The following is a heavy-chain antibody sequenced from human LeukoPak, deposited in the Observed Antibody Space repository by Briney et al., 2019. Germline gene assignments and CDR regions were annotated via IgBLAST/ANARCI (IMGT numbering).Heavy chain of an antibody. CDR2: IYYSGNT. D-gene: IGHD1-7*01. CDR3: ARLIEGTPGDS. Sequence: PSETLSLTCTVYGGSISDSRYHWGWSRQPPGKGLEWIGSIYYSGNTYYNPSLKSRVTISIDTSKNQFSLKLNSVTAADTAVYHCARLIEGTPGDSWGQGTLVTVSS. CDR1: GGSISDSRYH. J-gene: IGHJ4*02. V-gene: IGHV4-39*07.